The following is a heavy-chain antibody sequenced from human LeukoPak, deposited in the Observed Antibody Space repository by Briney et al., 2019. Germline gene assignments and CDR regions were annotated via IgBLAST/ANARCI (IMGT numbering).Heavy chain of an antibody. V-gene: IGHV3-21*01. CDR1: GFTFSSYS. CDR3: ARGFGAVAGISDY. CDR2: ISSSSSYI. D-gene: IGHD6-19*01. J-gene: IGHJ4*02. Sequence: GGSLRLSCAASGFTFSSYSMNWVRQAPGKGLEWVSSISSSSSYIYYADSVEGRFTISRDNAKNSLYLQMNSLRAEDTAVYYCARGFGAVAGISDYWGQGTLVTVSS.